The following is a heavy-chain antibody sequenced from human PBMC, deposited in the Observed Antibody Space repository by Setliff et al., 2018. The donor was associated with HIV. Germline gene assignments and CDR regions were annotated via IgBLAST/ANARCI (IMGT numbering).Heavy chain of an antibody. J-gene: IGHJ4*02. V-gene: IGHV1-2*02. CDR1: GYTFTDYF. CDR3: ARQLSNSLES. Sequence: ASVKVSCKASGYTFTDYFMHWVRQAPGQGLEWMGWISPNNGDTTIPQRFRGRVTMTRDTSINTAYLELSGLRSDDTAVYFCARQLSNSLESWGQGTPVTVSS. CDR2: ISPNNGDT. D-gene: IGHD6-6*01.